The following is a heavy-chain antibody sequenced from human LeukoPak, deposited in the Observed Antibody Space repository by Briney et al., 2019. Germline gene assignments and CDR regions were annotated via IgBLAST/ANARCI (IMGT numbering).Heavy chain of an antibody. D-gene: IGHD2-15*01. CDR1: GFTFSSYG. CDR2: IRYDGSNK. CDR3: AKDGGRDKTDIPYYYMDV. V-gene: IGHV3-30*02. J-gene: IGHJ6*03. Sequence: PGGSLRLSCAASGFTFSSYGMHWVRQAPGKGLEWVAFIRYDGSNKYYADSVKGRFSISRDNSKNTLYLQMNSLRAEDTAVYYCAKDGGRDKTDIPYYYMDVWGKGPRSPSP.